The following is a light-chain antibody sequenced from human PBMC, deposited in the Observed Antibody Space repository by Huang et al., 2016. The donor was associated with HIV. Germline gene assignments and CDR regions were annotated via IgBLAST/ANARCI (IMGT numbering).Light chain of an antibody. Sequence: EIVMTQSPGTLSVAPGERATLSCRASQNINTNLAWCQQKPGQAPRLLIYAASTRTADFPDRFSGSGSRTEFTLTISSLQSEDIAVYYCQQYDDWPRSFGQGTKVEIK. CDR1: QNINTN. CDR3: QQYDDWPRS. CDR2: AAS. V-gene: IGKV3-15*01. J-gene: IGKJ1*01.